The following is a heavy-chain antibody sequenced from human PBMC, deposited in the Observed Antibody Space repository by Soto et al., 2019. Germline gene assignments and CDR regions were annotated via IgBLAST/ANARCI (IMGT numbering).Heavy chain of an antibody. CDR3: VKVRGVINAYDY. CDR1: GYTFTGYY. V-gene: IGHV1-2*02. Sequence: RASVKVSCKASGYTFTGYYMHWVRQAPGQGLEWMGWINPNSGGTNYAQKFQGRVTMTRDTSISTAYMELSRLRSDDTAVYYCVKVRGVINAYDYWGQGTLVTVSS. CDR2: INPNSGGT. D-gene: IGHD3-10*01. J-gene: IGHJ4*02.